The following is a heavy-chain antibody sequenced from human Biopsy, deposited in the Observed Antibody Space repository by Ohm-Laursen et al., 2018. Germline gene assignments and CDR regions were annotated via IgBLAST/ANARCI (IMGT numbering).Heavy chain of an antibody. CDR2: IYITGET. D-gene: IGHD3-10*01. V-gene: IGHV4-4*07. CDR1: GGYISHYY. Sequence: GTLSLTCTVSGGYISHYYWTWIRQPAGQGLEWIGRIYITGETDYNPSLKSRVTMSVDSSKKQFSMKLKSVTAADTAIYYCARAPPLIRGVVESWFDPWGQGPRSPSLQ. CDR3: ARAPPLIRGVVESWFDP. J-gene: IGHJ5*02.